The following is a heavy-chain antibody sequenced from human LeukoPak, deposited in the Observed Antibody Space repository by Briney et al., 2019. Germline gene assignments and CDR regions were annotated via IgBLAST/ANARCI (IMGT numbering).Heavy chain of an antibody. V-gene: IGHV3-21*01. CDR1: GFTFSSYA. D-gene: IGHD6-19*01. CDR2: ISSSSSYI. Sequence: GGSLRLSCAASGFTFSSYAMSWVRQAPGKGLEWVSSISSSSSYIYYADSVKGRFTISGDNAKNSLYLQMNSLRAEDTAVYYCARGGSSGWWAFDIWGQGTMVTVSS. CDR3: ARGGSSGWWAFDI. J-gene: IGHJ3*02.